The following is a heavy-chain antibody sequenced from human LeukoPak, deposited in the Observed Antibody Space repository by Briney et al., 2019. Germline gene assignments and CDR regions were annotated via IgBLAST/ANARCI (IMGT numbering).Heavy chain of an antibody. Sequence: SQTLSLTCTVSGGSISSGGYYWSWVRQHPGKGLEWIGYIYYNGSTYYNPSLKSRVTISVDTSKNQFSLKLSSVTAADTAVYFCARSRGYSGYDWGFDSWGQGALVTVSS. CDR3: ARSRGYSGYDWGFDS. CDR2: IYYNGST. D-gene: IGHD5-12*01. J-gene: IGHJ4*02. V-gene: IGHV4-31*03. CDR1: GGSISSGGYY.